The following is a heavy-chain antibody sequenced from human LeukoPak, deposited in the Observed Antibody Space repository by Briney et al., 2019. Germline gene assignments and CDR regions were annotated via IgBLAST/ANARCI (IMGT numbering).Heavy chain of an antibody. CDR3: ARGGGYSYGLHY. Sequence: SETLSLTCAVYGGSFSGYYWSWIRQPPGKGLEWIGEINHSRSTNYNPSLKSRVTISVDTSKNQFSLKLSSVTAADTAVYYCARGGGYSYGLHYWGQGTLVTVSS. D-gene: IGHD5-18*01. J-gene: IGHJ4*02. V-gene: IGHV4-34*01. CDR1: GGSFSGYY. CDR2: INHSRST.